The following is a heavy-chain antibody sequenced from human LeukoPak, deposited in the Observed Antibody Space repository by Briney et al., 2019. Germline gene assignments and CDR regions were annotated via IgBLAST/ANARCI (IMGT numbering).Heavy chain of an antibody. CDR3: ARVYRPGQLVRGRRSYIYFDY. CDR1: GGTFSSYA. Sequence: SVKVSCKASGGTFSSYAISWVRQAPGQGREWMGGIIPIFGTTNYAHKFQGRVTINTHASTNSAYMELSRLRSEDTAVYYCARVYRPGQLVRGRRSYIYFDYWGQGTLVTVSS. J-gene: IGHJ4*02. D-gene: IGHD6-6*01. CDR2: IIPIFGTT. V-gene: IGHV1-69*05.